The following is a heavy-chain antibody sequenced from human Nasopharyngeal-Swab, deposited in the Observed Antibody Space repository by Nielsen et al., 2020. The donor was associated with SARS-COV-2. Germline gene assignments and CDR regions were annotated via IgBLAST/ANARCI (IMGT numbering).Heavy chain of an antibody. D-gene: IGHD3-10*01. CDR3: ARGRNYGSGKYYFDF. V-gene: IGHV3-23*01. CDR1: GFTFGTYA. CDR2: TSGRGDKT. J-gene: IGHJ4*02. Sequence: GGSLRPSCAASGFTFGTYAMAWVRQAPGKGLEWVSSTSGRGDKTYYADSVKGRFAISRDTPGNTVSLQMNSLRVEDTAVYYCARGRNYGSGKYYFDFWGQGTLVTVSS.